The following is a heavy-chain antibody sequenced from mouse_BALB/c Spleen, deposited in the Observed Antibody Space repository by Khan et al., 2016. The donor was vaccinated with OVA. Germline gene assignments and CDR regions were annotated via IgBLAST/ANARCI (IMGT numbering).Heavy chain of an antibody. J-gene: IGHJ4*01. CDR3: ARDGSRYNYAIDY. Sequence: VQLKESGPGLVKPSQSLSLTCTVTGYSITSDYAWNWIRQFPGNKLEWMGYISYSGSTNYNPALKSRISITRDTSKNQFFLQLNSVTTEDTATYYYARDGSRYNYAIDYWGQGTSVTVSS. CDR1: GYSITSDYA. D-gene: IGHD2-3*01. V-gene: IGHV3-2*02. CDR2: ISYSGST.